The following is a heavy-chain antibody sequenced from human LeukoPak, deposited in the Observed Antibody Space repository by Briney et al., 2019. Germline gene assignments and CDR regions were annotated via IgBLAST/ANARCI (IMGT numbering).Heavy chain of an antibody. CDR3: AHKYSRSSYFDS. Sequence: SGPTLVKPTQTLTLTCTFSGLSLSTSGVGVGWIRQPPGKALEWVALIYWDDEQRYRPSLKSRVTITKDTSKNQVVLTMTNMDPVDTAIYYCAHKYSRSSYFDSWGQGMLVTVSS. CDR2: IYWDDEQ. J-gene: IGHJ4*02. D-gene: IGHD6-6*01. CDR1: GLSLSTSGVG. V-gene: IGHV2-5*02.